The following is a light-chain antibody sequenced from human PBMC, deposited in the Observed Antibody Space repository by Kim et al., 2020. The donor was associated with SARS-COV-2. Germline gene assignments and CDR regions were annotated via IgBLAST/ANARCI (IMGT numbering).Light chain of an antibody. V-gene: IGLV3-21*04. CDR3: QVWDSSSDHVV. CDR1: NIGNKS. CDR2: YDS. Sequence: SYELIQPPSVSVAPGKTARITCGGNNIGNKSVHWYQQKPGQAPVLVIYYDSDRPSGIPERFSGSNSGNTATLTISRVEAGDEADYYCQVWDSSSDHVVFGGGTQLTVL. J-gene: IGLJ2*01.